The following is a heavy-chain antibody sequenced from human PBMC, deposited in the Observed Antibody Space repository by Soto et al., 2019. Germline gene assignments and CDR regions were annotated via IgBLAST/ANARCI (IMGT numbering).Heavy chain of an antibody. V-gene: IGHV2-5*02. J-gene: IGHJ4*02. Sequence: QITLKESGPTLVKPTQTLTLTCTFSGFSLSTSGVGVGWIRQPPGKALEWLALIYWDDDKRYSPSLKSRLTITKDTSKNQVVLTMTNMDPVDTATYYCAHSWGPRGAGTEDFDYWGQGTLVTVSS. CDR1: GFSLSTSGVG. CDR2: IYWDDDK. CDR3: AHSWGPRGAGTEDFDY. D-gene: IGHD6-19*01.